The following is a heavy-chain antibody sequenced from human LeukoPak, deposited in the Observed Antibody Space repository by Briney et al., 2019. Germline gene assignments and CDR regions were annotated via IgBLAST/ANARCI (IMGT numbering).Heavy chain of an antibody. CDR2: IYTSGST. Sequence: PGGSLKLSCVASGFTFHRYTMHWVRQAPGKGLEWIGRIYTSGSTNYNPSLKSRVTMSVDTSKNQFSLKLSSVTAADTAVYYCARTNDGSGSYENDYWGQGALVTVSS. CDR3: ARTNDGSGSYENDY. CDR1: GFTFHRYT. J-gene: IGHJ4*02. V-gene: IGHV4-4*07. D-gene: IGHD3-10*01.